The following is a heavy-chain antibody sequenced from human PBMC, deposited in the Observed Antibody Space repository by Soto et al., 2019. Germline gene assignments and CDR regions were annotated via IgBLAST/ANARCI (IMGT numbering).Heavy chain of an antibody. J-gene: IGHJ3*01. Sequence: GGSLRLSCAASGFTVSSNYMSWVRQAPGKGLEWVSVIYSGGSTYYADSVKGRFTISRHNSKNTLYLQMNSLRAEDTAVYYCARADYYGSGSYAFDLWGQGTMVTVSS. V-gene: IGHV3-53*04. CDR1: GFTVSSNY. CDR3: ARADYYGSGSYAFDL. D-gene: IGHD3-10*01. CDR2: IYSGGST.